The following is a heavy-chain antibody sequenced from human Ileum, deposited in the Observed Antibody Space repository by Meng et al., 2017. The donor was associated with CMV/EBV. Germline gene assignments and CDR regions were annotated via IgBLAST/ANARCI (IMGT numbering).Heavy chain of an antibody. D-gene: IGHD6-19*01. CDR1: GFSFSTYA. CDR2: VSKSGVDT. CDR3: TKAFTLSLGWYYDAFDM. J-gene: IGHJ3*02. Sequence: GESLKISCVASGFSFSTYAMNWVRQAPGKGLEWVSTVSKSGVDTYYADSVQGRFTISRDNSQNTLYLQMHSLRVEDTALYYCTKAFTLSLGWYYDAFDMWGQGTMVTVSS. V-gene: IGHV3-23*01.